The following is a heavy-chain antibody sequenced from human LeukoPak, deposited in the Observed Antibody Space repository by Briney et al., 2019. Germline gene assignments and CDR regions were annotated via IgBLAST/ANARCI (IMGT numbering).Heavy chain of an antibody. V-gene: IGHV3-7*03. CDR3: ARGGGLDV. CDR1: GFTFSSYW. J-gene: IGHJ6*02. CDR2: INHNGKVY. Sequence: PGGSLRLSCAASGFTFSSYWMNWARQAPGKGLEWVASINHNGKVYYYVDSVKGRFTISRDNAKNSLYLQMSNLRAEDTAVYFCARGGGLDVWGQGATVTVSS. D-gene: IGHD3-16*01.